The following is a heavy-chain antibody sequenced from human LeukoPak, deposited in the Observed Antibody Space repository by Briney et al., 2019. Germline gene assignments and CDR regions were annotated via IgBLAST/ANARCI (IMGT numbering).Heavy chain of an antibody. Sequence: PGRSLRLSCAASGFTFDDYAMHWVRQAPGKGLEWVSGISWNSGSIGYADSVKGRFTISRDNAKNSLYLQMNSLRAEDTAVYYCARDRYGSGSHYSPPLDYWGQGTLVTVSS. CDR3: ARDRYGSGSHYSPPLDY. J-gene: IGHJ4*02. V-gene: IGHV3-9*01. CDR2: ISWNSGSI. CDR1: GFTFDDYA. D-gene: IGHD3-10*01.